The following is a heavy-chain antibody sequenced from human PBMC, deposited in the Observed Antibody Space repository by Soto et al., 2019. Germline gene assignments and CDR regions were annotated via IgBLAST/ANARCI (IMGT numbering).Heavy chain of an antibody. V-gene: IGHV4-34*01. CDR1: GGSFSGYY. CDR3: ARGTRINLYYDFWSGYYGRGMDV. J-gene: IGHJ6*02. Sequence: SETLSLTCAVYGGSFSGYYWSWIRQPPGKGLEWIREINHSGSTNYNPSLKSRVTISVDTSKNQFSLKLSSVTAADTAVYYCARGTRINLYYDFWSGYYGRGMDVWGQGTTVTVSS. CDR2: INHSGST. D-gene: IGHD3-3*01.